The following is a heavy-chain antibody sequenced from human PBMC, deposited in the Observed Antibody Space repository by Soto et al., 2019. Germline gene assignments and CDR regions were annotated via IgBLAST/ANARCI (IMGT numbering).Heavy chain of an antibody. CDR1: GFTFSTYA. CDR2: ISDDGTNK. CDR3: PREGHGDWFDP. Sequence: QVHLVESGGGVVQPGRSLRLSCAASGFTFSTYAMHWVRQAPGTGLEWVATISDDGTNKYYADSVTGRFTISRDNSKDTLYLQMNSLRAEDTAVYYCPREGHGDWFDPWGQVTLVTVSS. J-gene: IGHJ5*02. D-gene: IGHD3-10*01. V-gene: IGHV3-30-3*01.